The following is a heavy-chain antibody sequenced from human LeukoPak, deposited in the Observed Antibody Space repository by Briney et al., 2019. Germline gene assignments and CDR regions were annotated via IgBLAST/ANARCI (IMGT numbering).Heavy chain of an antibody. Sequence: PGGSLRLSCAASGFTFSSYWMSWVRQAPGKGLEWVANIKQDGSEKYYVDSVKGRVTISRDNAKNSLYLQMNSLRAEDTAVYYCARDLHPYRPALPDAFDIWGQGTMVTVSS. CDR3: ARDLHPYRPALPDAFDI. CDR1: GFTFSSYW. CDR2: IKQDGSEK. J-gene: IGHJ3*02. V-gene: IGHV3-7*01. D-gene: IGHD5-18*01.